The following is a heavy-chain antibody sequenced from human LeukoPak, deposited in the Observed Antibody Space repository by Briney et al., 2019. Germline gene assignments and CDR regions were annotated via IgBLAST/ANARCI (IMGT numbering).Heavy chain of an antibody. J-gene: IGHJ4*02. D-gene: IGHD2/OR15-2a*01. CDR2: IWYDGSNK. V-gene: IGHV3-33*01. CDR3: ARDQALYFSYGDY. Sequence: PGRSLRLSCAASGFTFSSYGMHWVRQAPGKGLEWVAVIWYDGSNKFYADSVKGRFTISRDNSKNTLYLQMNSLRAEDTAVYYCARDQALYFSYGDYWGQGTLVTVSS. CDR1: GFTFSSYG.